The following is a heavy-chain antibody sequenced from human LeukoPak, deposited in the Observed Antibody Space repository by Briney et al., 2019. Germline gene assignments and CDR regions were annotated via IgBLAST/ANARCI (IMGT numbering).Heavy chain of an antibody. CDR3: ARVYYDSSGYYPLYYYGMDV. CDR1: GYTFTGYY. CDR2: INPNSGGT. V-gene: IGHV1-2*02. J-gene: IGHJ6*02. D-gene: IGHD3-22*01. Sequence: ASVTVSCKASGYTFTGYYMHWVRQAPGQGLEWMGWINPNSGGTNYAQKFQGRVTMTRDTSISTAYMELSRLRSDDTAVYYCARVYYDSSGYYPLYYYGMDVWGQGTTVTVSS.